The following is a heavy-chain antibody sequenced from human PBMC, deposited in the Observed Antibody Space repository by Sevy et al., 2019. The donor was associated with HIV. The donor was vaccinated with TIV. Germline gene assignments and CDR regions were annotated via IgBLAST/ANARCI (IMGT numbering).Heavy chain of an antibody. CDR3: AAGWGSYYKFDY. V-gene: IGHV3-48*02. Sequence: GGSLRLSCAASGFTFSSYSMNWVRQAPGKGLEWVSYISSSSSTIYYEESVKSRFTISRDNAKNSLYLQMSSLRDEDTAVYYCAAGWGSYYKFDYWGQGTLVTVSS. CDR2: ISSSSSTI. CDR1: GFTFSSYS. J-gene: IGHJ4*02. D-gene: IGHD1-26*01.